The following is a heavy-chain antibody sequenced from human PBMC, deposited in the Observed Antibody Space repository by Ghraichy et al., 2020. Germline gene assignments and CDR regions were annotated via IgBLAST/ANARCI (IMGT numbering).Heavy chain of an antibody. Sequence: LSLTCAASGFTFSSYGMHWVRQAPGKGLEWVAFIRYDGSNKYYADSVKGRFTISRDNSKNTLYLQMNSLRAEDTAVYYCAKVTVAGYYYYGMDVWGQGTTVTVSS. CDR2: IRYDGSNK. V-gene: IGHV3-30*02. J-gene: IGHJ6*02. D-gene: IGHD6-19*01. CDR1: GFTFSSYG. CDR3: AKVTVAGYYYYGMDV.